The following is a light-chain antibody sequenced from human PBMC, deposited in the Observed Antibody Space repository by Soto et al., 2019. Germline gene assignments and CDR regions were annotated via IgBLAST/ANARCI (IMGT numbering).Light chain of an antibody. CDR1: QAISSR. CDR2: KTS. CDR3: QHYDTYSP. J-gene: IGKJ4*02. Sequence: DIQMTQSPSTLSASVGDRVTITCRASQAISSRLAWYQQKPGKAPKLLIYKTSTLEGGVPSRFSGSGSGTGFTLTISSLQPDDLAIYYCQHYDTYSPFGGGTKVEIK. V-gene: IGKV1-5*03.